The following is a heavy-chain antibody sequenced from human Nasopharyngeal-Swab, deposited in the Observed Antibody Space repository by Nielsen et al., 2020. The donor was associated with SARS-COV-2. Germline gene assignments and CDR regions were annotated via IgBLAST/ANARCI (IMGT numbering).Heavy chain of an antibody. J-gene: IGHJ5*02. Sequence: WVRQAPGKGLEWIGSIYYSGSTYYNPSLKSRVTISVDTSKNQFSLKLSSVTAADTAVYYCARLGYGDSNWFDPWGQGTLVTVSS. CDR2: IYYSGST. D-gene: IGHD4-17*01. CDR3: ARLGYGDSNWFDP. V-gene: IGHV4-39*01.